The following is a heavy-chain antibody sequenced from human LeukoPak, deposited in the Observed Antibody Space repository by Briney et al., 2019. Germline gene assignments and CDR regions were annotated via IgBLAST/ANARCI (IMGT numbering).Heavy chain of an antibody. CDR1: GGSISSGGYY. D-gene: IGHD3-3*01. Sequence: SQTLSLTCTVSGGSISSGGYYWSWIRQHPGKGLEWIGYIYYSGSTYYNPSLKSRVTISVDTSKNQFSLKLSSVTAADTAVYYCASLGFWSCYSPSRFYMDVWGKGTTVTVSS. V-gene: IGHV4-31*03. J-gene: IGHJ6*03. CDR3: ASLGFWSCYSPSRFYMDV. CDR2: IYYSGST.